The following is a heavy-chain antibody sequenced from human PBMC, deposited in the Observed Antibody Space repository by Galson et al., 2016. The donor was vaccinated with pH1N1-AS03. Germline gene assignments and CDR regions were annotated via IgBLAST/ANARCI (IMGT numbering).Heavy chain of an antibody. CDR1: GFSLSTTGVG. CDR2: IYWDDDR. CDR3: ARRRAEMSGNWYFAL. J-gene: IGHJ2*01. D-gene: IGHD3-10*01. V-gene: IGHV2-5*02. Sequence: PALVKPTQTLTLTCSFSGFSLSTTGVGVGWIRQPPGKALEYLGLIYWDDDRRYRPSLNSRLTITKDTSKNQVLLRLTNVDPVDTGTYYCARRRAEMSGNWYFALWGRGTLVTVSS.